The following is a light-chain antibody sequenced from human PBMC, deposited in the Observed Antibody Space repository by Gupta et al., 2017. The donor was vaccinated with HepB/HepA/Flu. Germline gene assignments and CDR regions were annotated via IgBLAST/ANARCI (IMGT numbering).Light chain of an antibody. CDR3: QQSNNLPRT. CDR2: AAS. J-gene: IGKJ1*01. Sequence: DIQMTQSPSSLSASVGDRVTITCRASQNIDNYLNWYQRKPGKAPNLLIYAASSLHSGVPSRFSGSGSGTDFTLTISSLQPEDFASYYCQQSNNLPRTFGQGTRVEMK. CDR1: QNIDNY. V-gene: IGKV1-39*01.